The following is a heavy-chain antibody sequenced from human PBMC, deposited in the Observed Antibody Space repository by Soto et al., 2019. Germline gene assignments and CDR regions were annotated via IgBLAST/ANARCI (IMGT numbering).Heavy chain of an antibody. CDR2: IYYSGST. D-gene: IGHD3-10*01. J-gene: IGHJ6*02. CDR3: ARGSLQVGYYYYYGMDV. Sequence: QLQLQESGPGLVKPSETLSLTCTSSGGSTSSSSYYWGWIRQPPGKGLEWIGSIYYSGSTYYNPSLKGGVTISVDTSKNQFSLKLSSVTAAGTAVYYCARGSLQVGYYYYYGMDVWGQGTTVTVSS. CDR1: GGSTSSSSYY. V-gene: IGHV4-39*01.